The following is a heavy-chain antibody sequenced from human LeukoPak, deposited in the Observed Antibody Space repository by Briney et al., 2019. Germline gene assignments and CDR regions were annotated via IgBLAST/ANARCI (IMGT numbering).Heavy chain of an antibody. J-gene: IGHJ4*02. CDR1: GFSFNTYA. Sequence: PGGSLRLSCAASGFSFNTYAMSWVRQTPGKGLEWVATVTNDGSSTYYADSVKGRFTISRDNSKNMLYLQMNSLRAEDTDVYYCARLLGGSSWYPVAYWGQGTLVTVSS. D-gene: IGHD6-13*01. V-gene: IGHV3-23*01. CDR2: VTNDGSST. CDR3: ARLLGGSSWYPVAY.